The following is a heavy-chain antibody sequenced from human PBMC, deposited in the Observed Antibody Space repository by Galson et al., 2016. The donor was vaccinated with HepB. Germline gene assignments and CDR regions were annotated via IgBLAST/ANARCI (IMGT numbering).Heavy chain of an antibody. CDR3: ARDYNGVLY. CDR2: IYDSGYT. CDR1: GGSISRYY. Sequence: ETLSLTCTVSGGSISRYYWTWMRQPPGKGLKWIGYIYDSGYTNYDPSLQSRVTISVDPSKNQFSLKLRSVTAADTAVYYCARDYNGVLYWGQGTLVTVSS. J-gene: IGHJ4*02. V-gene: IGHV4-59*01. D-gene: IGHD3-10*01.